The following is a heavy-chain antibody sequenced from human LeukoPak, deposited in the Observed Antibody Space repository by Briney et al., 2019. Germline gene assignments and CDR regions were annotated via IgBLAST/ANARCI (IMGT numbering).Heavy chain of an antibody. D-gene: IGHD6-19*01. J-gene: IGHJ4*02. CDR3: ARGLKGSSGWYGVDY. CDR1: GYTFTSYY. Sequence: EASVKVSCKASGYTFTSYYMHWVRQAPGQGLEWMGIINPSGGSTSYAQKFQGRVTMTRDVSTSTVYMEPSSLKSDDTAVYYCARGLKGSSGWYGVDYWGQGTLVTVSS. CDR2: INPSGGST. V-gene: IGHV1-46*01.